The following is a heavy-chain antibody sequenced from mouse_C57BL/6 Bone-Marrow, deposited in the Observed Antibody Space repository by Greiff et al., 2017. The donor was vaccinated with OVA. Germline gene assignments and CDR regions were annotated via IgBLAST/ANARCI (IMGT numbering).Heavy chain of an antibody. CDR1: GFTFSDYG. Sequence: DVKLVESGGGLVQPGGSLKLSCAASGFTFSDYGMAWVRQAPRKGPEWVAFISNLAYSIYYADTVTGRFTISRENAKNTLYLEMSSLRSEDTAMYYCARHLHYGSSYGYFDVWGTGTTVTVSS. CDR2: ISNLAYSI. CDR3: ARHLHYGSSYGYFDV. V-gene: IGHV5-15*01. D-gene: IGHD1-1*01. J-gene: IGHJ1*03.